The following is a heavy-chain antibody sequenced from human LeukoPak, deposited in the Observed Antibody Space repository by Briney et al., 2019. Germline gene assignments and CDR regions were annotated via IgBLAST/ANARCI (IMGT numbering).Heavy chain of an antibody. J-gene: IGHJ4*02. CDR3: ARGIAVAGTFDY. CDR1: GGSISSYY. Sequence: SETLSLTCTVSGGSISSYYWSWIRQPPGKGLEWIGYIYYSGSTNYNPSLKSRVTISVDTSKNQFSLKLSSVTAADTAVYYCARGIAVAGTFDYWGQGTLVTVSS. D-gene: IGHD6-19*01. V-gene: IGHV4-59*01. CDR2: IYYSGST.